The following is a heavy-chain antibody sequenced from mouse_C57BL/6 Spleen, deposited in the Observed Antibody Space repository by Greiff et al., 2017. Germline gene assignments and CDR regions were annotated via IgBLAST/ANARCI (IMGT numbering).Heavy chain of an antibody. CDR3: ARERNYYGSRGYFGG. J-gene: IGHJ1*03. D-gene: IGHD1-1*01. V-gene: IGHV1-82*01. Sequence: VKLQESGPELVKPGASVKISCKASGYAFSSSWMNWVKQRPGKGLEWIGRIYPGDGDTNYNGKFKGKATLTAAKSSSTAYMQLSSLTSEDSAVYFCARERNYYGSRGYFGGWGTGTTVTVSS. CDR2: IYPGDGDT. CDR1: GYAFSSSW.